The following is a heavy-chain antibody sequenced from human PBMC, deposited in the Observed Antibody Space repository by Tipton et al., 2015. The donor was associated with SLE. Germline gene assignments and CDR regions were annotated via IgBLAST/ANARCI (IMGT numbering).Heavy chain of an antibody. CDR2: IYYSGST. J-gene: IGHJ6*02. V-gene: IGHV4-31*03. CDR3: ARSPGYCSGGSCYELSGMDV. CDR1: GGSISSGYYY. Sequence: TLSLTCTVSGGSISSGYYYWSWIRQHPGKGLEWIGYIYYSGSTYYNPSLKSRVTISVDTSKNQFSLKLSSVTAADTAVYYCARSPGYCSGGSCYELSGMDVWGQGTTVTVSS. D-gene: IGHD2-15*01.